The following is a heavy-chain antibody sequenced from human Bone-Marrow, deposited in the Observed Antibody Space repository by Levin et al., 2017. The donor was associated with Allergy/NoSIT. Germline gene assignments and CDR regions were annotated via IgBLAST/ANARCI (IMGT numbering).Heavy chain of an antibody. V-gene: IGHV4-39*07. CDR3: AGEPNSPYYYHYGLDV. J-gene: IGHJ6*02. CDR2: IYYDGSA. Sequence: SETLSLTCTVSGGSISDDSYYWAWVRQPPGKGLEWLGSIYYDGSAYYNPSLKTRLTISVDTSKNQFSLRVNAVTAADTAVYYCAGEPNSPYYYHYGLDVWGPGTTVTVSS. D-gene: IGHD2/OR15-2a*01. CDR1: GGSISDDSYY.